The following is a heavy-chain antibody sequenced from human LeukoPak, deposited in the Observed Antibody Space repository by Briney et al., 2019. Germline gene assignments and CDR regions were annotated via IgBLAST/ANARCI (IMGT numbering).Heavy chain of an antibody. Sequence: PGGSLRLSCAASGFTFSNYAMSWVRQAPGKGLEWVSPINPSGGYTYYVDSVKGRFTISRDNSKSTLSLHMNSLRAEDTAIYYCAKRTPAYYFDYWGQGTLVAVSS. CDR1: GFTFSNYA. CDR3: AKRTPAYYFDY. V-gene: IGHV3-23*01. J-gene: IGHJ4*02. D-gene: IGHD2-15*01. CDR2: INPSGGYT.